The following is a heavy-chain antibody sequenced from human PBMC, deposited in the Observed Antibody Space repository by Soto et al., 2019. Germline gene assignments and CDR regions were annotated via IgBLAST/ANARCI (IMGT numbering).Heavy chain of an antibody. CDR1: GGTFSSYA. Sequence: QVQLVQSGAEVKKPGSSVKVSCKASGGTFSSYAISWVRQAPGQGLEWMGEIIPILGTPNYAQKFQGRVTITEDKSTSTAYMELSSLRSEDTAVYYCARDLSTTVTTSTYYGMDVWGQGTTVTVSS. CDR3: ARDLSTTVTTSTYYGMDV. J-gene: IGHJ6*02. CDR2: IIPILGTP. D-gene: IGHD4-17*01. V-gene: IGHV1-69*06.